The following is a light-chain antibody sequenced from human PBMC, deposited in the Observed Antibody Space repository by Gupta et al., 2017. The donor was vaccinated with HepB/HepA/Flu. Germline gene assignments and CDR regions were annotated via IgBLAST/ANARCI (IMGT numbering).Light chain of an antibody. CDR3: SSYTSSSTLYV. J-gene: IGLJ1*01. CDR2: DVS. CDR1: SSDVGGYNY. Sequence: QSALTQPAPVSGSPGQSITISCTGTSSDVGGYNYVPWYQQHPGKAPKLMIYDVSNRPSGVSNRFSGSKSGNTASLTISGLQAEDEADYYCSSYTSSSTLYVFGTGTKVTVL. V-gene: IGLV2-14*01.